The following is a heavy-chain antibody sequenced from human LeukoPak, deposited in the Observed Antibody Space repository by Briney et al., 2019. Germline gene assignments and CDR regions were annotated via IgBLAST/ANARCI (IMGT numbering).Heavy chain of an antibody. CDR1: GYTFTSYG. D-gene: IGHD2-2*01. CDR2: ISAYNGNT. V-gene: IGHV1-18*01. J-gene: IGHJ6*03. CDR3: ARGLPAATHYYYYYMDV. Sequence: ASVKVSCKASGYTFTSYGISWVRQAPGQGLEWMGWISAYNGNTKYAQKLQGRVTMTTDTSTSTAHMELRSLKSDDTAVYYCARGLPAATHYYYYYMDVWGKGTTVTVSS.